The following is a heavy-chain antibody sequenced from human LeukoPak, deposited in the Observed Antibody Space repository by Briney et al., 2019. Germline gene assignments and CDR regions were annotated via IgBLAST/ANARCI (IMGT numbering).Heavy chain of an antibody. D-gene: IGHD2-2*01. CDR3: ANYPVVVPAAVDY. V-gene: IGHV3-23*01. CDR1: GFTFNNYA. Sequence: GGSLRLSCAASGFTFNNYAMSWVRQAPGKGLEWVSSISNTDSSTYYADSVKGRFTISRDNSKYTLYLQMNSLRAEDTAVYYCANYPVVVPAAVDYWGQGTLVTVSS. CDR2: ISNTDSST. J-gene: IGHJ4*02.